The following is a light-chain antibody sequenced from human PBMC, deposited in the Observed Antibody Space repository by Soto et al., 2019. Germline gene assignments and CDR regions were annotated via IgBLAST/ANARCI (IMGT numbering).Light chain of an antibody. CDR1: QGISSY. CDR3: QQLNSYPL. Sequence: DIQLTQSPSFLSASVGDRVTITCRASQGISSYLAWYQQKPGKAPKLLIYAASTLQSGVPSRFSGSRSGTEFTLTISSLQPEDFATYYCQQLNSYPLFGRGTKVDIK. V-gene: IGKV1-9*01. J-gene: IGKJ3*01. CDR2: AAS.